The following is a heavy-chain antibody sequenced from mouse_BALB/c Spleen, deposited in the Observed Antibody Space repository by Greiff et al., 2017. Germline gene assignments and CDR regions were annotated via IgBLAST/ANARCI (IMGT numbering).Heavy chain of an antibody. D-gene: IGHD1-1*01. CDR2: IYPGSGNT. CDR1: GYTFTDSY. CDR3: ARYTTVAYYAMDY. J-gene: IGHJ4*01. V-gene: IGHV1-77*01. Sequence: QVHVKQSGAELARPGASVKLSCKASGYTFTDSYINWVKQRTGQGLEWIGEIYPGSGNTYYNEKFKGKATLTADKSSSTAYMQLSSLTSEDSAVYFCARYTTVAYYAMDYWGQGTSVTVSS.